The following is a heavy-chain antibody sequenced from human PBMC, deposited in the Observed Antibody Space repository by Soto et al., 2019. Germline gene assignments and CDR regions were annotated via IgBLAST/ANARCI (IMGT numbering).Heavy chain of an antibody. CDR3: ARASASSKLRGVVIN. Sequence: QVQLQESGPGLVKPSGTLSLTCALSGASIITDNWWSWVRQPPGKEMEWIGEIYHSGNTNFNPSVKSRVTISVDTSKNQFSLPVSSVTAAATAIYYCARASASSKLRGVVINWGQGTLVTVSS. CDR1: GASIITDNW. CDR2: IYHSGNT. D-gene: IGHD3-10*01. J-gene: IGHJ4*02. V-gene: IGHV4-4*02.